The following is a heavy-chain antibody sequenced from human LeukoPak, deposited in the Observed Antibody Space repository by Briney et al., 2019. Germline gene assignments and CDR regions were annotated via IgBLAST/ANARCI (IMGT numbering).Heavy chain of an antibody. D-gene: IGHD3-22*01. CDR3: AKGLPHYYDSSGYYLVGFDY. CDR1: GFTFSSYS. Sequence: TGGSLRLSCAASGFTFSSYSMNWVRQAPGKGLEWVSSISSSSTTIYYADSVKGRFTISRDNAKNSLYLQMNSLRDEDTAVYYCAKGLPHYYDSSGYYLVGFDYWGQGTLVTVSS. V-gene: IGHV3-48*02. J-gene: IGHJ4*02. CDR2: ISSSSTTI.